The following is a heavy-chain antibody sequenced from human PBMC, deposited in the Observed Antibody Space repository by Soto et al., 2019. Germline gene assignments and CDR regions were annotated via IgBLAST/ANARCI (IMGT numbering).Heavy chain of an antibody. CDR3: ASRVVPAAPIDY. Sequence: ASVKVSCKASGYTFTGYYMHWVRQAPAQGLEWMGWINPNSGGTNYAQKFQGRVTMTRDTSISTAYMELSRLRSDDTAVYYCASRVVPAAPIDYWGKGPLVTVSS. J-gene: IGHJ4*02. V-gene: IGHV1-2*02. CDR1: GYTFTGYY. CDR2: INPNSGGT. D-gene: IGHD2-2*01.